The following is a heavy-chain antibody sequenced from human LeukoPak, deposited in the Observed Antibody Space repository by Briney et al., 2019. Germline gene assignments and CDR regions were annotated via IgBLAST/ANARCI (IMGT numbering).Heavy chain of an antibody. D-gene: IGHD2-15*01. J-gene: IGHJ4*02. V-gene: IGHV4-61*01. Sequence: SETLSLTCTVSGGSVSSGSYYWSWIRQPPGKGLEWIGEINHSGSTNYNPSLKSRVTISVDTSKNQFSLKLSSVTAADTAVYYCARGLLNCSGGSCYESSLDYWGQGTLVPVSS. CDR1: GGSVSSGSYY. CDR3: ARGLLNCSGGSCYESSLDY. CDR2: INHSGST.